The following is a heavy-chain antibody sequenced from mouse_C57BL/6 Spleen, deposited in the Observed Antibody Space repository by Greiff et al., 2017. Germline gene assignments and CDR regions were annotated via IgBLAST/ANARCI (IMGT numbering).Heavy chain of an antibody. V-gene: IGHV1-72*01. CDR2: IDPNSGGT. Sequence: VQLQQSGAELVKPGASVKLSCKASGYTFTSYWMHWVKQRPGRGLEWIGRIDPNSGGTKYNEKFKSKATLTVDKPSSAADMQLSSLTSEDSAVYYCARALLRFYYAMDYWGQGTSVTVSS. D-gene: IGHD1-1*01. J-gene: IGHJ4*01. CDR1: GYTFTSYW. CDR3: ARALLRFYYAMDY.